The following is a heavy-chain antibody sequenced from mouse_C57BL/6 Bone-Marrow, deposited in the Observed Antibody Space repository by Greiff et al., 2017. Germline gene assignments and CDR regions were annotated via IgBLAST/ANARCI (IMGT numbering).Heavy chain of an antibody. Sequence: EVQRVESGGGLVKPGGSLKLSCAASGFTFSSYAMSWVRQTPEKRLEWVATISDGGSYTYYPDNVKGRFTISRDTAKNNLYLQMSHLKSEDTAMXYCAREGYDYTWFAYWGQGTLVTVSA. CDR1: GFTFSSYA. CDR3: AREGYDYTWFAY. CDR2: ISDGGSYT. V-gene: IGHV5-4*01. D-gene: IGHD2-4*01. J-gene: IGHJ3*01.